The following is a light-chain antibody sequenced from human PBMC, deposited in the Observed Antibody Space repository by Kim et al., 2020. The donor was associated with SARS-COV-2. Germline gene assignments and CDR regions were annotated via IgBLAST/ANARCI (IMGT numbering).Light chain of an antibody. Sequence: QSALTQPASVSGSPGQSITISCTGTGTDVGGYNYVSWYQQHPGKAPKLLISNVSSRPSGISYRFSGSKSGNTASLTISGLQAEDEADYYCSSYTSSSSLYVFGGGTKVTVL. CDR1: GTDVGGYNY. CDR2: NVS. CDR3: SSYTSSSSLYV. J-gene: IGLJ1*01. V-gene: IGLV2-14*03.